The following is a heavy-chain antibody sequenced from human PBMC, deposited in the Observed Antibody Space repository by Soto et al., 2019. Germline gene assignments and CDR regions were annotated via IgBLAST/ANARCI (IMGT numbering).Heavy chain of an antibody. Sequence: GGSLRLSCAASGFTFSSYAMSWVRQAPGKGLEWVSAISGSGGSTYYADSVKGRFTISRGNSKNTLYLQMNSLRAEDTAVYYCAKFGMATTKRSPPYYIGYWGQGALVTVSS. D-gene: IGHD1-1*01. CDR3: AKFGMATTKRSPPYYIGY. CDR1: GFTFSSYA. V-gene: IGHV3-23*01. CDR2: ISGSGGST. J-gene: IGHJ4*02.